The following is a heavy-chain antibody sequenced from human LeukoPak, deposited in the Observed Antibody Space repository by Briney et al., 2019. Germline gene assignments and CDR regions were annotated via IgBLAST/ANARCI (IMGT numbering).Heavy chain of an antibody. J-gene: IGHJ6*02. CDR2: IIPIFGTA. Sequence: SVKVSCKASGGTFSSYAISWVRQAPGQGLEWMGGIIPIFGTANYAQKFQGRVTITADESTSTAYMELSSLRSGDTAVYYCARVALDRGNSERDDGVGYGYYYYGMDVWGQGTTVTVSS. V-gene: IGHV1-69*13. CDR3: ARVALDRGNSERDDGVGYGYYYYGMDV. D-gene: IGHD4-23*01. CDR1: GGTFSSYA.